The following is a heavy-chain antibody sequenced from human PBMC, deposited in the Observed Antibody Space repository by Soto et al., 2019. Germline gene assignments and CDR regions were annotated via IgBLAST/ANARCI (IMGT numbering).Heavy chain of an antibody. V-gene: IGHV1-18*04. CDR2: ISGYNGNT. Sequence: ASVKVSCKASGYTFTNYGISWVRQAPGQGLEWMGWISGYNGNTKYAQKFQGRVTMTTDTPTNTAYMELRSLRSDDTAVYYCARDREYYYDSSGNYYYHYGMDVWGQGTAVTVSS. CDR3: ARDREYYYDSSGNYYYHYGMDV. CDR1: GYTFTNYG. D-gene: IGHD3-22*01. J-gene: IGHJ6*02.